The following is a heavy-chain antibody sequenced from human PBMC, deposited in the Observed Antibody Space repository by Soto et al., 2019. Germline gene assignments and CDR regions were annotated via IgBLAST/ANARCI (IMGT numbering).Heavy chain of an antibody. D-gene: IGHD1-7*01. J-gene: IGHJ4*02. CDR2: IYPDDSDT. V-gene: IGHV5-51*03. Sequence: EVQLVQSGAEVKKPGESLKISCRASGYTFTSYWIGWVRQMPGKGLEWMGIIYPDDSDTKYSPSFEGQVTFSADKSINTAYLQWSSLKASDTAMYYCATELGRISLDYWGQGTLVTVSS. CDR1: GYTFTSYW. CDR3: ATELGRISLDY.